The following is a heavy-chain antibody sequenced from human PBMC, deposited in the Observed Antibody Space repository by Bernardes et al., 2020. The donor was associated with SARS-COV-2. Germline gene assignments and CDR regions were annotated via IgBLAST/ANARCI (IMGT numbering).Heavy chain of an antibody. CDR2: IKQDGSDK. J-gene: IGHJ4*02. D-gene: IGHD2-21*01. CDR1: GFTFSGYW. Sequence: GGSLRLSCAASGFTFSGYWMSWVRQAPGKGLEWVANIKQDGSDKYYVDSVKGRFTISRDNAKNSLYLQMNSLRAEDTAVYFCARDGDGYFDYWGQETLVTVSS. CDR3: ARDGDGYFDY. V-gene: IGHV3-7*01.